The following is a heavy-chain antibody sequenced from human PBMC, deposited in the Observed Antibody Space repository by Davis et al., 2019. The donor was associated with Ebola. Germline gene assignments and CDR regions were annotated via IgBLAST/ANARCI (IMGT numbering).Heavy chain of an antibody. CDR2: IRSKANSYAT. Sequence: GGSLRLSCAASGFTFSGSAMHWVRQASGKGLEWVGRIRSKANSYATAYAASVKGRFTISRDDSKNTAYLQMNSLRAEDTAVYYCARDSSSWYFSGMDVWGQGTTVTVSS. J-gene: IGHJ6*02. D-gene: IGHD6-13*01. V-gene: IGHV3-73*01. CDR3: ARDSSSWYFSGMDV. CDR1: GFTFSGSA.